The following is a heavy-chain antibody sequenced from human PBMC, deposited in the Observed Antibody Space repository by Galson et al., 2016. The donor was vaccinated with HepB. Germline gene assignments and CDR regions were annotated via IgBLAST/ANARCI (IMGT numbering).Heavy chain of an antibody. Sequence: TLSLTCTVSGGSITSGGYYWSWIRQHAGKGLEWIGYISYSGSALYNPSLKSRVAISIDTSENHFSLNLSSVTAADTALYYCVRAAADVNWFDPWGQGTLVTVSS. CDR3: VRAAADVNWFDP. J-gene: IGHJ5*02. CDR2: ISYSGSA. V-gene: IGHV4-31*03. CDR1: GGSITSGGYY.